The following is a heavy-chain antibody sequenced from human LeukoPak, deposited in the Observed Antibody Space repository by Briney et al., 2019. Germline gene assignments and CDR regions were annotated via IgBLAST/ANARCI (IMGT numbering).Heavy chain of an antibody. Sequence: GGSLRLSCAASGFTFSSYSMNWVRQAPGKGLEWVSYISSSSSTIYYADFVKGRFTISRDNAKNSLYLQMNSLRDEDTAVYYCARVWYSSRDGWFDPWGQGTLVTVSS. CDR3: ARVWYSSRDGWFDP. J-gene: IGHJ5*02. CDR1: GFTFSSYS. V-gene: IGHV3-48*02. D-gene: IGHD6-19*01. CDR2: ISSSSSTI.